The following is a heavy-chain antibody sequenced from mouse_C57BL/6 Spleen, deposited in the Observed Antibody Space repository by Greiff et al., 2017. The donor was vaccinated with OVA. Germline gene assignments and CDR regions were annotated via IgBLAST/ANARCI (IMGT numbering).Heavy chain of an antibody. D-gene: IGHD4-1*01. CDR2: IYPGDGDT. CDR3: ARGGTGTVPFAY. J-gene: IGHJ3*01. Sequence: QVQLKESGPELVKPGASVKISCKASGYAFSSSWMNWVKQRPGKGLEWIGRIYPGDGDTNYNGKFKGKATLTADKSSSTAYMQLSSLTSEDSAVYFCARGGTGTVPFAYWGQGTLVTVSA. CDR1: GYAFSSSW. V-gene: IGHV1-82*01.